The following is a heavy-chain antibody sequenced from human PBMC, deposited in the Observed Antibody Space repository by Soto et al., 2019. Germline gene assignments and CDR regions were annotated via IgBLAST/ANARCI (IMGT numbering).Heavy chain of an antibody. V-gene: IGHV1-24*01. J-gene: IGHJ5*02. CDR3: ATAGVCSGGSCHNWFVP. CDR1: GHTLTEFS. D-gene: IGHD2-15*01. CDR2: FDPEDGET. Sequence: ASVKVSCKISGHTLTEFSIHWVRQAPGKGLEWMGGFDPEDGETIYAQKFQGRVTMTEDTSTDTAYMELSSLRSEDTAVYYCATAGVCSGGSCHNWFVPWGQGTLVTVSS.